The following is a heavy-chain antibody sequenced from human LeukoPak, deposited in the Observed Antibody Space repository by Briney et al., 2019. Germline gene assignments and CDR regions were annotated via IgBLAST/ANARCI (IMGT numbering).Heavy chain of an antibody. CDR1: GGCFRGYL. D-gene: IGHD3-16*01. CDR2: IYTNGRP. V-gene: IGHV4-4*07. J-gene: IGHJ4*02. CDR3: ARGLGVPPFDF. Sequence: SETLSLTCTVSGGCFRGYLWRGMRRPAGKGLEWIGRIYTNGRPTYKSSLKSRVNMSVDMSNNQFSLRLNSVTAADTAMYYCARGLGVPPFDFWGQGILVTVSS.